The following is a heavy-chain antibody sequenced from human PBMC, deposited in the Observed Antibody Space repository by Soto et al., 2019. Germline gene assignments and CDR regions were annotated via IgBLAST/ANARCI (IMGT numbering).Heavy chain of an antibody. J-gene: IGHJ3*02. Sequence: ASVKVSCKASGYTFTSYAMHWVRQAPGQRLEWMGWINAGNGNTKYSQKFQGRVTITRDTSASTAYMELSSLRSEDTAVYYCARYCSGGSCYYPDAFDIWGQGTTVTVSS. CDR1: GYTFTSYA. V-gene: IGHV1-3*01. CDR3: ARYCSGGSCYYPDAFDI. D-gene: IGHD2-15*01. CDR2: INAGNGNT.